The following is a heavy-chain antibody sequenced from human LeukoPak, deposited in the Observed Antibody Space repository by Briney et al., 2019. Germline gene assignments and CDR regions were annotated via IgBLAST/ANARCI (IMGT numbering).Heavy chain of an antibody. V-gene: IGHV3-21*01. D-gene: IGHD3-16*01. CDR1: GFTFSSYG. CDR3: ARERDLGGSYTLYYFDY. CDR2: ISSSSSYI. J-gene: IGHJ4*02. Sequence: GGSLRLSCAASGFTFSSYGMHWVRQAPGKGLEWVSSISSSSSYIYYADSVKGRFTISRDNAKNSLYLQMNSLRAEDTAVYYCARERDLGGSYTLYYFDYWGQGTLVTVSS.